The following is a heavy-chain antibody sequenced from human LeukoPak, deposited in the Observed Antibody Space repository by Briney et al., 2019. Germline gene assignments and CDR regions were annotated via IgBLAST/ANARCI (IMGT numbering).Heavy chain of an antibody. V-gene: IGHV3-21*01. J-gene: IGHJ6*02. CDR2: ISSSSSYI. CDR1: GFTFSSYS. D-gene: IGHD4-23*01. Sequence: GGSLRLSCAASGFTFSSYSMNWVRQAPGKGLEWVSSISSSSSYIYYADSVKGRFTISRDNAKNSLYLQMNSLRAEDTAVYYCARDLTVVKYYYGMDVWGQGTTVTVSS. CDR3: ARDLTVVKYYYGMDV.